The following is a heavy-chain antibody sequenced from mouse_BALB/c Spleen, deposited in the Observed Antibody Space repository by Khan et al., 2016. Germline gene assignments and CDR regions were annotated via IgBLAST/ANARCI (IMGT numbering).Heavy chain of an antibody. CDR3: ARSNRNDAWFAY. CDR1: GDSITSGY. J-gene: IGHJ3*01. Sequence: EVQLQESGPSLAKPSQTLSLTCSVTGDSITSGYWNWIRKFPGNRLEYMGYISYSGNTYYNPFLKSRISITRDTSKNQHYLQLISVTTEDTATYYCARSNRNDAWFAYWGQGTPVTVSA. D-gene: IGHD2-14*01. CDR2: ISYSGNT. V-gene: IGHV3-8*02.